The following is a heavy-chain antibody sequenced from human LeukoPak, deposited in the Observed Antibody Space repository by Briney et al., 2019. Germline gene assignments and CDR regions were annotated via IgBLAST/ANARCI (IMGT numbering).Heavy chain of an antibody. D-gene: IGHD6-6*01. V-gene: IGHV3-23*01. CDR3: AKLSSSASAY. CDR2: ISGSGGST. J-gene: IGHJ4*02. Sequence: PGGSLRLSCAASGFTFSSYSMNWVRQAPGKGLEWVSTISGSGGSTYYADSVKGRFTISRDNSKNTLYLQMNSLRVEDTAVYYCAKLSSSASAYWGQGTLVTVSS. CDR1: GFTFSSYS.